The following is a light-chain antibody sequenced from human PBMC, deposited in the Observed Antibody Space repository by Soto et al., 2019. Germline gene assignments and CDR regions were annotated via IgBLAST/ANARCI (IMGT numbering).Light chain of an antibody. CDR1: SSDVGGYNY. CDR2: DVS. V-gene: IGLV2-14*01. CDR3: SSYTSSNRV. Sequence: QSALTQPASVSGSPGQSITISCTGTSSDVGGYNYVSWYQQHPGKAPKLMIYDVSNRPSGVSNRFSGSKSGNTASLTISGLQAEDEADYYCSSYTSSNRVFGTGTKLTVL. J-gene: IGLJ1*01.